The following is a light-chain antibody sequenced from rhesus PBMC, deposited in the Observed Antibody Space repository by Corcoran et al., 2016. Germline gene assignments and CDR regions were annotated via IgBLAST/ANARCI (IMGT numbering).Light chain of an antibody. V-gene: IGKV1-25*01. CDR1: QGISKY. CDR2: EAS. J-gene: IGKJ1*01. Sequence: DIQMTQSPSSLSASVGETVTITCQASQGISKYLAWYQQTPGKAPKFLIYEASTLQSGVPSRFSGSGSGTEFTLTISSMQPEDFGAYYCPQHNSYPRTFGQGTKVEVK. CDR3: PQHNSYPRT.